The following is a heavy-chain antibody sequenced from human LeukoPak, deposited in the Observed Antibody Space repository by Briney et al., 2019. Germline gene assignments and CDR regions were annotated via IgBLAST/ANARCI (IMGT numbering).Heavy chain of an antibody. Sequence: GGSLRLSCAASGFTFSDYYMSWIRQAPGKGLEWVSYISSSGSTIYYADSVKGRFTISRDNARNSLYLQMNSLRAEDTAVYYCARDTPLTMVRGVTYYYYMDVWGKGTTVTVSS. J-gene: IGHJ6*03. V-gene: IGHV3-11*04. CDR1: GFTFSDYY. D-gene: IGHD3-10*01. CDR2: ISSSGSTI. CDR3: ARDTPLTMVRGVTYYYYMDV.